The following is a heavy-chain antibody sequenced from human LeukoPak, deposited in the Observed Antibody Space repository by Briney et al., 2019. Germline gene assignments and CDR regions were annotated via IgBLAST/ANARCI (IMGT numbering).Heavy chain of an antibody. CDR1: GFTFSSYA. V-gene: IGHV3-74*01. J-gene: IGHJ4*02. CDR2: IKSDGSST. CDR3: ATSRTFDY. Sequence: PGRSLRLSCAASGFTFSSYAMHWVRQAPGKGLVWVSRIKSDGSSTSYADSVKGRFTISRDNAKNTVYLQMNSLRAEDTAVYYCATSRTFDYWGQGTLVTVSS.